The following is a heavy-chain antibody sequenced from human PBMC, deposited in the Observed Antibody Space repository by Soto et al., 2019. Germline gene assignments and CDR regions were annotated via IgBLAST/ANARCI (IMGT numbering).Heavy chain of an antibody. V-gene: IGHV4-34*01. Sequence: QVQLQQWGAGLLKPSETLSLTCAVYGGSFSGYYWSWIRQPPGKGLEWIGEINHSGSTNYNPSLRSRVNXSVDTSKNQFSLKLSSVTAADTAVYYCARRSAAGPWGQGTLVTVSS. CDR1: GGSFSGYY. CDR2: INHSGST. J-gene: IGHJ5*02. CDR3: ARRSAAGP. D-gene: IGHD6-25*01.